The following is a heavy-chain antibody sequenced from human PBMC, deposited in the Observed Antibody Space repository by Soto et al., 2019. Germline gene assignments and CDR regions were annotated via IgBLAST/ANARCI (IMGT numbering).Heavy chain of an antibody. J-gene: IGHJ4*02. CDR3: AKSRAPYVYSYGYLFPY. CDR1: GLTFSSYA. D-gene: IGHD5-18*01. CDR2: ISGSGGST. Sequence: PGGSRILSSAASGLTFSSYAMSWVRQAPGKGLEWVSAISGSGGSTYYADSVKGRFTISRDNSKNTLYLQMNSLRAEDTAVYYCAKSRAPYVYSYGYLFPYWGQGTLVTVSS. V-gene: IGHV3-23*01.